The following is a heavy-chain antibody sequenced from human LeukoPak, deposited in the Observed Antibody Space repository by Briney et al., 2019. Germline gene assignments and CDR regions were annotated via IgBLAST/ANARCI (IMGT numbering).Heavy chain of an antibody. V-gene: IGHV4-59*01. CDR1: GDSISSSY. Sequence: SETLSLTCTVSGDSISSSYWSWIRQPPGKGLEWIGYISYSGSTSSNPSLRSRVTISVDMSKNQFSLRLTSVTAADTAMYYCARGGQLNWFDPWGQGTLVTVSS. CDR3: ARGGQLNWFDP. D-gene: IGHD5-18*01. J-gene: IGHJ5*02. CDR2: ISYSGST.